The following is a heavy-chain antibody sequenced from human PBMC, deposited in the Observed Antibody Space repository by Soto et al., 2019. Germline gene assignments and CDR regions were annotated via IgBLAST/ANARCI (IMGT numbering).Heavy chain of an antibody. CDR1: GFSLSTSGVG. Sequence: QITLKESGPTLVKPTQTLTLTCTFSGFSLSTSGVGVGWIRQPPGKALEWLALIYWDDGKRYSPSLKSRLTITKDTSNTQVVLTMTNMDPVDTATYYCAHARHPYYYHGTDVWGQGTTVTVSS. CDR3: AHARHPYYYHGTDV. J-gene: IGHJ6*02. V-gene: IGHV2-5*02. CDR2: IYWDDGK.